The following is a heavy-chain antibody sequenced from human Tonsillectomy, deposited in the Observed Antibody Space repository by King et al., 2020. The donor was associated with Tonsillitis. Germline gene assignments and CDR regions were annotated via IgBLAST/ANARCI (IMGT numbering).Heavy chain of an antibody. CDR2: INQDGSEK. CDR1: GFTFSSYW. CDR3: ARQDYGDYLDY. J-gene: IGHJ4*02. D-gene: IGHD4-17*01. Sequence: VQLVESGGGLVQPGGSLRLSCAASGFTFSSYWMNWVRQAPGKGLEWVANINQDGSEKYYVDSVKGRFTISRDNAKNSLYLQMNSLRAEDTAIYYCARQDYGDYLDYWGQGTLVTVSS. V-gene: IGHV3-7*01.